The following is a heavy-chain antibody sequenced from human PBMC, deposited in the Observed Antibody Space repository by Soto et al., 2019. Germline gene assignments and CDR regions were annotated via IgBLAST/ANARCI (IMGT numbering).Heavy chain of an antibody. CDR1: GFTFTSYA. D-gene: IGHD2-15*01. J-gene: IGHJ4*02. V-gene: IGHV3-23*01. CDR3: AKRRGAGGHFDY. CDR2: VSSGGST. Sequence: GGSLRLSCAASGFTFTSYAMGWVRQAPGKGLEWVSVVSSGGSTYYADSVTGRFTVSRDNSKNALSLQMNSLRAEDTAVYYCAKRRGAGGHFDYWGQGALVTVSS.